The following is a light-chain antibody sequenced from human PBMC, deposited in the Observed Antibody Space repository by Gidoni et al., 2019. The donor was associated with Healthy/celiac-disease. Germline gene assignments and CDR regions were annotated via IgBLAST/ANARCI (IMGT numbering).Light chain of an antibody. V-gene: IGLV3-9*01. CDR2: GDS. CDR3: QVWDSSVV. Sequence: SYELTQPLSVSVALGQTARITCGGNNIGSKNVHWYQQKPGQAPVLVIYGDSHRPSGIPERFSGSNSENTATLTISRAQAGDAADYYCQVWDSSVVFGGGTKLTVL. J-gene: IGLJ2*01. CDR1: NIGSKN.